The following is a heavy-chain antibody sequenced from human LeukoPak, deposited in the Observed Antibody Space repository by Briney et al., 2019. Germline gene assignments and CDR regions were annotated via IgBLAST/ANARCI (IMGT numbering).Heavy chain of an antibody. V-gene: IGHV3-9*01. CDR2: ISWNSGSI. CDR3: AKDFSGGQGSSGWTA. CDR1: GFTFDDYA. Sequence: PGGSLRLSCAASGFTFDDYAMHWVRQAPGKGLEWVSGISWNSGSIGYADSVKGRFTISRDNAKNSLYLQMNSLRAEDTALYYCAKDFSGGQGSSGWTAWGQGTLVTVSS. D-gene: IGHD6-19*01. J-gene: IGHJ5*02.